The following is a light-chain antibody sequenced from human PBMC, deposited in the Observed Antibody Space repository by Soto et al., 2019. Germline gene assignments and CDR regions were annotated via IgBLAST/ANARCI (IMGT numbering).Light chain of an antibody. V-gene: IGKV1-39*01. CDR3: QQTYSAAWT. CDR1: QTISNY. Sequence: DIQMTQSPSSLSASVGDRVTITCRARQTISNYLNWYQQKPGKAPNLLIYGASSLQSGVPARFSGSGSGTDFTLNIISLQPEDCATYYCQQTYSAAWTFGQVTKVEIK. J-gene: IGKJ1*01. CDR2: GAS.